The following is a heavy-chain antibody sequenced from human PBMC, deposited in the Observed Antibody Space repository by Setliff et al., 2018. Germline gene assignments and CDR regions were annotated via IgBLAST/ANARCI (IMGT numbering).Heavy chain of an antibody. CDR2: INHSGTT. Sequence: SETLSLTCSAYGGTFSDYYWTWIRQSPGKGLEWIGEINHSGTTNYNPFLKSRVTISVDTSKNQFSLTMSSVSAADAAVYYCARGRNVAARLLDTWGQGSRVTVSS. D-gene: IGHD6-6*01. V-gene: IGHV4-34*01. CDR1: GGTFSDYY. J-gene: IGHJ5*02. CDR3: ARGRNVAARLLDT.